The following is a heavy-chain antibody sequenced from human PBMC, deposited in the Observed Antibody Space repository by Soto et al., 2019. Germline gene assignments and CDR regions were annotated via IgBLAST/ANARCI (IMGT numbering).Heavy chain of an antibody. J-gene: IGHJ4*02. D-gene: IGHD1-7*01. CDR2: INSVNDHT. V-gene: IGHV1-3*01. CDR1: GYSFSTHA. CDR3: ARNILGGTTDY. Sequence: EASVKVSCKASGYSFSTHAIHWVRQAPGQGLEWVGWINSVNDHTIYSEKFQGRVTITSDTSATTAYMELSSLTSEDTAIYYCARNILGGTTDYWGQATLVTVSS.